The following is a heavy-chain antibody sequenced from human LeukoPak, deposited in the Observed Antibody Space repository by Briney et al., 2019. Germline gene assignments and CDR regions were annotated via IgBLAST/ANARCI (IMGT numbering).Heavy chain of an antibody. J-gene: IGHJ2*01. D-gene: IGHD2-2*01. CDR1: GGTFSSYA. CDR2: IIPMFGTT. Sequence: ASVKVSCKASGGTFSSYAINWVRQAPGQGLEWMGGIIPMFGTTNYAQKFQGRVTITADESTSTAYMELSSLRSEDTAVYYCAKNSSTRYTYWYFDFWGRGTLVTVSS. CDR3: AKNSSTRYTYWYFDF. V-gene: IGHV1-69*13.